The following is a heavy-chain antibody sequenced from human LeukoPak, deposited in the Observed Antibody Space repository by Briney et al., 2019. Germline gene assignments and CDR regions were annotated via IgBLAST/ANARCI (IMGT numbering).Heavy chain of an antibody. CDR3: ASGHMVRGVIIPDAFDI. V-gene: IGHV1-46*01. Sequence: ASVKVSCKASGYTFTSYYMHWVRQAPGQGLEWMGIINPSGGSTSYAQKFQGRVTMTRDMSTSTVYMELSSLRSEDTAVYYCASGHMVRGVIIPDAFDIWRRGTMVTVSS. CDR1: GYTFTSYY. CDR2: INPSGGST. J-gene: IGHJ3*02. D-gene: IGHD3-10*01.